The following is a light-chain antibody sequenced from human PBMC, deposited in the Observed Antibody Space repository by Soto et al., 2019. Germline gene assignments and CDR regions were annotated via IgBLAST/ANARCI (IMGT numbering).Light chain of an antibody. CDR1: SSDVGGYNY. CDR3: SSYTSSSTLYV. CDR2: DVS. J-gene: IGLJ1*01. V-gene: IGLV2-14*03. Sequence: QSALTQPASVSGSPGQSITISRTGTSSDVGGYNYVSWYQHHPGKAPKLMIFDVSNRPSGVSNRFSGSKSGNTASLTISGLQAEDEADYYCSSYTSSSTLYVFGTGTKVTVL.